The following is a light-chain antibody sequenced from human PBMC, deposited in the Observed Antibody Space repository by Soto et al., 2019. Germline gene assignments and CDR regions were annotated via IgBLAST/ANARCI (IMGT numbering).Light chain of an antibody. CDR1: QFISKY. CDR2: GAF. Sequence: IQMTQSPSSLSESVGDRVTITCRAGQFISKYLNWYQQKPGKAPKLLIFGAFNLEGGVPSRFSGSGSGTEFTLTSSGLLPDDFATYICQQGYTAVSFGPGTTVEI. V-gene: IGKV1-39*01. J-gene: IGKJ3*01. CDR3: QQGYTAVS.